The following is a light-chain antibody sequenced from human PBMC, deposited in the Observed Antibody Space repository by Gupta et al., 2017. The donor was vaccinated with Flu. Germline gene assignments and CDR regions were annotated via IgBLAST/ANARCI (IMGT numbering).Light chain of an antibody. J-gene: IGKJ4*01. CDR3: QQRLDWPLT. V-gene: IGKV3-11*01. CDR2: DAS. Sequence: DTVLTQSTATLPLSPGERATLSCRASQSVGTFLAWYQQRPGQAPRLLIYDASNRATGIPPRFSGSGSGTDFTLTISSLRPEDFAVYYCQQRLDWPLTFGGGTKVEIK. CDR1: QSVGTF.